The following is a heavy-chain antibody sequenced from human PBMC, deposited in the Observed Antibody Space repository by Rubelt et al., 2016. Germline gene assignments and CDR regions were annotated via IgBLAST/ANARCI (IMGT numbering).Heavy chain of an antibody. V-gene: IGHV4-39*07. Sequence: QLQLQESGPGLVKPSETLSLTCTVSGGSISSSSYYWGWIRQPPGKGLEWIGSIYYSGSTYYHPSLKSRVPISVDTSKNQFPLKLSSVTAADTAVYYCARGPTVTTGAFDIWGQGTMVTVSS. CDR3: ARGPTVTTGAFDI. CDR2: IYYSGST. CDR1: GGSISSSSYY. D-gene: IGHD4-17*01. J-gene: IGHJ3*02.